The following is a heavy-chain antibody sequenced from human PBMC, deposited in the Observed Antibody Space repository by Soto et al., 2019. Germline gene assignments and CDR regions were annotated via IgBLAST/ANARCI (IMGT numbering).Heavy chain of an antibody. V-gene: IGHV1-58*01. Sequence: GASVKVSCKASGFTFTSSAVQWVRQARGQRLEWIGWIVVGSGNTNYAQKFQERVTITRDMSTSTAYMELSSLRSEDTAVYYCAAGPRDIVATLPDYYYYGMDVWGQGTTVTVSS. D-gene: IGHD5-12*01. CDR2: IVVGSGNT. CDR3: AAGPRDIVATLPDYYYYGMDV. CDR1: GFTFTSSA. J-gene: IGHJ6*02.